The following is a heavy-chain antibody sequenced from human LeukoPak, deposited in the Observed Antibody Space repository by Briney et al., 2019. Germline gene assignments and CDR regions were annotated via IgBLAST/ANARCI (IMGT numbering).Heavy chain of an antibody. CDR3: ARDVDTAMVTVFDP. J-gene: IGHJ5*02. CDR2: INPNSGGT. Sequence: ASVKVSCKASGYTFTGYYMHWVRQAHGQGLEWMGRINPNSGGTNYAQKFQGRVTMTRDTSISTAYMELSRLRSDDTAVYYCARDVDTAMVTVFDPWGQGTLVTVSS. CDR1: GYTFTGYY. V-gene: IGHV1-2*06. D-gene: IGHD5-18*01.